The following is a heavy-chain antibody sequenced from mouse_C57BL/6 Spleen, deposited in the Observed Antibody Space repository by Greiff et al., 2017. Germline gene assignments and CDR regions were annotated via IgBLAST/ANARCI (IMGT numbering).Heavy chain of an antibody. CDR2: IYPGDGDT. J-gene: IGHJ2*01. V-gene: IGHV1-82*01. CDR3: AGYGYSDGNSFDY. CDR1: GYAFSSSW. D-gene: IGHD2-2*01. Sequence: QVQLKQSGPELVKPGASVKISCKASGYAFSSSWMNWVKQRPGKGLEWIGRIYPGDGDTNYNGKFKGKATLTADKSSSTAYMQLSSLTSEDSAVYFGAGYGYSDGNSFDYWGQGTTLTVSS.